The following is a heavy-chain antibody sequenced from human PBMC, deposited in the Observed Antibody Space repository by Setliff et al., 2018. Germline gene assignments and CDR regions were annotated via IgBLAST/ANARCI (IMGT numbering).Heavy chain of an antibody. CDR1: GGSINNYY. Sequence: SETLSLTCTISGGSINNYYWNWIRQSADKGLEWIGRIHSSGTTNYNPSLKSRATISIDKSKNHFSLRVTSVTAADTAVYYCARHLPRGVQIFGVAPRFGYWGQGTLVTVSS. J-gene: IGHJ4*02. CDR2: IHSSGTT. D-gene: IGHD3-3*01. V-gene: IGHV4-4*07. CDR3: ARHLPRGVQIFGVAPRFGY.